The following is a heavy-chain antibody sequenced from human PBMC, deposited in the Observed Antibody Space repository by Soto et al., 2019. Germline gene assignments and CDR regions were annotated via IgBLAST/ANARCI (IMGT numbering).Heavy chain of an antibody. D-gene: IGHD5-18*01. Sequence: QLQLQESGPGLVKPSETVSLTCTVSGGSISSSTYYWGWIRQPPGKGLEWIGSIDYRENTYYNASLKSRVTISVDTSKNQFSLELSSVTAAGTAVYYCARSTGGYSYGFGWFDPWGQGTLVTVSS. V-gene: IGHV4-39*01. CDR3: ARSTGGYSYGFGWFDP. J-gene: IGHJ5*02. CDR1: GGSISSSTYY. CDR2: IDYRENT.